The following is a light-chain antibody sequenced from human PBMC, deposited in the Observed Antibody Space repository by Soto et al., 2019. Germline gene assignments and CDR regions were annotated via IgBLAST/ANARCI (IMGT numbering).Light chain of an antibody. V-gene: IGKV3D-11*02. Sequence: EIVLTQSPATLSLSPGDRGTLSCRASQSVGSHLGWYQQKPGQVPRLLIYDASNRATGIPTRLSGSGAGTDFTLTNSSLEPEDFGVYYCQQRSDWPLTFGGGTKVDIK. J-gene: IGKJ4*01. CDR1: QSVGSH. CDR3: QQRSDWPLT. CDR2: DAS.